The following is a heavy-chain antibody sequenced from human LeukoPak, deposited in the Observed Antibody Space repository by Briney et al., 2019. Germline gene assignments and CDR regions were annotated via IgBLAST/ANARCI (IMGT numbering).Heavy chain of an antibody. Sequence: GGSLRLSCAASGFIFSSYGMHWVRQAPGKGLEWVAVIWYDGTNKYYGESVKGRFTISRDNSKNTLYLQMNSLRAEDTAVYYCARVDSSGYYSYFDYWGQGTLVTVSS. CDR1: GFIFSSYG. J-gene: IGHJ4*02. CDR3: ARVDSSGYYSYFDY. D-gene: IGHD3-22*01. V-gene: IGHV3-33*01. CDR2: IWYDGTNK.